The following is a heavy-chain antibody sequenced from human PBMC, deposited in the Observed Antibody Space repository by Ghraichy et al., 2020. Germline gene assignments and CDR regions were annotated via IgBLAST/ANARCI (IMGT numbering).Heavy chain of an antibody. CDR1: GGSISSYY. J-gene: IGHJ5*02. CDR3: ARDRVLRFSNWFDP. Sequence: SETLSLTCTVSGGSISSYYWSWIRQPAGKGLEWIGRIYTSGSTNYNPSLKSRVTMSVDTSKNQFSLKLSSVTAADTAVYYCARDRVLRFSNWFDPWGQGTLVTVSS. CDR2: IYTSGST. V-gene: IGHV4-4*07. D-gene: IGHD3-3*01.